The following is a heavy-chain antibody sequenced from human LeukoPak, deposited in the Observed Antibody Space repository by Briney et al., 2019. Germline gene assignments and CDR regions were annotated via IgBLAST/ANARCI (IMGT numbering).Heavy chain of an antibody. CDR3: ASSGELRVYYYYYGMDV. CDR1: GGTFSSYA. Sequence: SVKVSCMASGGTFSSYAISWVRQAPGQGLEWMGGIIPIFGTANYAQKFQGRVTITADESTSTAYMELSSLRSEDTAVYYCASSGELRVYYYYYGMDVWGQGTTVTVSS. CDR2: IIPIFGTA. V-gene: IGHV1-69*13. J-gene: IGHJ6*02. D-gene: IGHD2-15*01.